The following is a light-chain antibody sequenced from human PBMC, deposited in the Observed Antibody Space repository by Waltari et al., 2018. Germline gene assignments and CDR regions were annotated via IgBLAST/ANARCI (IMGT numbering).Light chain of an antibody. Sequence: QSVLTQPPSVSGAPGQRVTISCAGSSSNIGAHFAVHWYQHFPGAAPKLIIFNNKNRPPGVPDRFSGSTSGTSASLAISGRRAEDEALYYCQTSDNNVGGHVVFGGGTNLIVL. CDR1: SSNIGAHFA. J-gene: IGLJ2*01. V-gene: IGLV1-40*01. CDR3: QTSDNNVGGHVV. CDR2: NNK.